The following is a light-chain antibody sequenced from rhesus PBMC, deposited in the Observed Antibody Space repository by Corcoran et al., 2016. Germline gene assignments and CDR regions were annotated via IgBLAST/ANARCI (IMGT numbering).Light chain of an antibody. CDR1: GANIGGNS. CDR2: YNH. V-gene: IGLV1-60*01. CDR3: AAWDDNLSAYI. J-gene: IGLJ1*01. Sequence: QSVLTQPPSASEAARKSVTISCSGSGANIGGNSVSWYQQLPETPPKLLIYYNHRRPSGVSDRFSGSKSGTSASLAITGLQTEDEADYYCAAWDDNLSAYIFGSGTRLSVL.